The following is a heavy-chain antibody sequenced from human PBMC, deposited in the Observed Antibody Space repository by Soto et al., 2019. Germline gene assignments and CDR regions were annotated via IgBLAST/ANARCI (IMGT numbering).Heavy chain of an antibody. V-gene: IGHV1-69*02. CDR2: IIPILGIA. CDR1: GGTFSSYT. J-gene: IGHJ4*02. CDR3: ARGTYDDFWVDY. Sequence: QVQLVQSGAEVKKPGSSVKVSCKASGGTFSSYTISWVRQAPGQGLEWMGRIIPILGIANYAQKFQGKVTITADKSTSTAYMELSSLSSEDTAVYYCARGTYDDFWVDYWGQGTLVTVSS. D-gene: IGHD3-3*01.